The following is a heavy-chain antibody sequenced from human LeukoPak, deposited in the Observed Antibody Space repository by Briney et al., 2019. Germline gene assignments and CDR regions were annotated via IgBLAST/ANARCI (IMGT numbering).Heavy chain of an antibody. V-gene: IGHV3-23*01. J-gene: IGHJ4*02. CDR1: GFTFSSYA. Sequence: PGGSLRLSCAASGFTFSSYAMGWVRQAPGKGLEWVSGISGSGGSTYYADSVKGRFTISRDNSKNRLNLQMNCLRAEDTAVYYCAKQLGYFDYWGQGILVTVSS. CDR2: ISGSGGST. CDR3: AKQLGYFDY. D-gene: IGHD5-24*01.